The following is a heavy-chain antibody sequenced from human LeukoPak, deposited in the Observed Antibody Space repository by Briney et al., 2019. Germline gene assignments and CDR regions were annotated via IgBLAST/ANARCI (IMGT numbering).Heavy chain of an antibody. CDR1: GFTVSSNY. CDR3: AREGYSYGFDY. CDR2: IYNGGST. V-gene: IGHV3-66*01. Sequence: PGGSLRLSCAASGFTVSSNYMSWVRQAPGKGLEWVSVIYNGGSTYYADSVKGRFTISRDNSKNTLYLQMNSLRAEDTAVYYCAREGYSYGFDYWGQGTLVTVSS. J-gene: IGHJ4*02. D-gene: IGHD5-18*01.